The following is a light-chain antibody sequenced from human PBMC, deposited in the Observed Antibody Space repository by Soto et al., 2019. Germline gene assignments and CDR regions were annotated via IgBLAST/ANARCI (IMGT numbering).Light chain of an antibody. CDR2: EVS. J-gene: IGLJ1*01. CDR1: SSDIGAYNY. Sequence: QSALTQPASVSGSPGQSITISCTGTSSDIGAYNYVSWYQQHPGKAPKLMLYEVSNRPSGVSIRFSGSKSGNTASLTISGLQAEDEADYYCNSYTSSSTLYVFGTGTKLTVL. CDR3: NSYTSSSTLYV. V-gene: IGLV2-14*01.